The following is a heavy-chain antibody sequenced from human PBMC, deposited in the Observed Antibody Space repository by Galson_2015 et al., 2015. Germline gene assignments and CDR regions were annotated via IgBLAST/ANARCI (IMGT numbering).Heavy chain of an antibody. D-gene: IGHD6-19*01. J-gene: IGHJ4*02. V-gene: IGHV2-5*02. CDR1: GFSLSTSGVG. Sequence: PALVKPTQTLTLTCTFSGFSLSTSGVGVGWIRQPPGKALEWLALIYWDDDKRYSPSLKSRLTITKDTSKNQVVLTMTNMDPVDTATYYCAHRDSSGSNFDYWGQGTLVTVSS. CDR3: AHRDSSGSNFDY. CDR2: IYWDDDK.